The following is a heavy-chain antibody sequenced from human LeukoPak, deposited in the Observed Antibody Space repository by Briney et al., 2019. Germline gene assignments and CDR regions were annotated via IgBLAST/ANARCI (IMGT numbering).Heavy chain of an antibody. V-gene: IGHV4-59*01. Sequence: SETLSLTSTVSGGSISSYYWSWIRQPPGKGLEWIGYIYYSGSTNYNPSLKSRVTISVDTSKNQFSLKLSSVTAADTAVCYCARDRFVVVPAALLNYYYGMDVWGQGTTVTVSS. J-gene: IGHJ6*02. D-gene: IGHD2-2*01. CDR3: ARDRFVVVPAALLNYYYGMDV. CDR2: IYYSGST. CDR1: GGSISSYY.